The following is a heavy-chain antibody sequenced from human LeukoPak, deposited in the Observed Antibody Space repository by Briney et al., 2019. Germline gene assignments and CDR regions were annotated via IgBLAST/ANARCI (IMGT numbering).Heavy chain of an antibody. CDR3: ARINCSGGTCYDYFDD. D-gene: IGHD2-15*01. CDR2: VSAGGSNT. CDR1: PVTFGTSA. J-gene: IGHJ4*02. V-gene: IGHV3-23*01. Sequence: PGGSLRLSCVGSPVTFGTSAMSWVRQAPGKGLERVSAVSAGGSNTYYADSVEGRFTISRDNSRDTLYLQMDSLRVEDTAQYFCARINCSGGTCYDYFDDWGQGTLVTVSS.